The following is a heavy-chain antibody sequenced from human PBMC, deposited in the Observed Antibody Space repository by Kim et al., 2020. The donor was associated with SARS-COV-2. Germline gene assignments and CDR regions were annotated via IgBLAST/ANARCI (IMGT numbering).Heavy chain of an antibody. Sequence: SETLSLTCTVSGGSISSSSYYWGWIRQPPGKGLEWIGSIYYSGSTYYNPSLKSRVTISVDTSKNQFSLKLSSVTAADTAVYYCARKTRGQTPHYWGQGTLVTVSS. CDR3: ARKTRGQTPHY. CDR1: GGSISSSSYY. D-gene: IGHD3-10*01. V-gene: IGHV4-39*01. J-gene: IGHJ4*02. CDR2: IYYSGST.